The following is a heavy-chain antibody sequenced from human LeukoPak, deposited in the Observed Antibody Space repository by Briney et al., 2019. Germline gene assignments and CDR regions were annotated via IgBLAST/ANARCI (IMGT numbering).Heavy chain of an antibody. CDR2: MNPNSGNT. CDR3: AREVTMVRGVIENWFDP. D-gene: IGHD3-10*01. J-gene: IGHJ5*02. Sequence: GASVKVSCKASGGTFSSYDINWVRQATGQGLEWMGWMNPNSGNTGYAQKFQGRVTMTRNTSISTAYMELSSLRSEDTAVYYCAREVTMVRGVIENWFDPWGQGTLVTVSS. V-gene: IGHV1-8*02. CDR1: GGTFSSYD.